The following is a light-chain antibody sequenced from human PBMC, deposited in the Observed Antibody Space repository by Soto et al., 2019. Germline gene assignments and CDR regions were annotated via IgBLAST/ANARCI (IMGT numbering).Light chain of an antibody. CDR1: SSNIGAGYD. CDR2: SNT. CDR3: QSYDSGVTGSV. J-gene: IGLJ1*01. Sequence: QSVLTHPPSVSGAPVQTVTISCTGSSSNIGAGYDVHWYQQVPGTAPKLFLYSNTARPSGVPDRFSGSRSGSSGSLAITGLEAEDEAEYYCQSYDSGVTGSVFGTGTKVTVL. V-gene: IGLV1-40*01.